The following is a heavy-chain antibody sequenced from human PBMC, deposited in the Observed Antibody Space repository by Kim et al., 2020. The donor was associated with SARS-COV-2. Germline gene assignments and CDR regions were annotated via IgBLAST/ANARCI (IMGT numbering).Heavy chain of an antibody. V-gene: IGHV3-30*18. CDR1: GFTFSSYG. CDR2: ISYDGSNK. J-gene: IGHJ4*01. Sequence: GGSLRLSCAASGFTFSSYGMHWVRQAPGKGLEWVAVISYDGSNKYYADSVKGRFTISRDNSKNTLYLQMNSLRAEDTAVYYCAKEKERYFDWLYGYFDY. D-gene: IGHD3-9*01. CDR3: AKEKERYFDWLYGYFDY.